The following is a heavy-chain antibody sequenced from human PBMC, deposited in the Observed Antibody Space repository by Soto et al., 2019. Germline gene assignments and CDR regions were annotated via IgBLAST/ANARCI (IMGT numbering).Heavy chain of an antibody. J-gene: IGHJ4*02. CDR1: GFTFSSYW. Sequence: EVQLVESGGGLVQPGGSLRLSCAASGFTFSSYWMHWVRQAPGKGLVWVSRINSDGSSTSYADSVKGRFTISRDNAKNTLYLQMNSLRAEDAAVYYCAVAVAGPTAIGYWGQGTLVTVSS. CDR3: AVAVAGPTAIGY. D-gene: IGHD6-19*01. CDR2: INSDGSST. V-gene: IGHV3-74*01.